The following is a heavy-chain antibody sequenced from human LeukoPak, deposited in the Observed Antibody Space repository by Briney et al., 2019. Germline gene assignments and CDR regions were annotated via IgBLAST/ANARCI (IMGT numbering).Heavy chain of an antibody. J-gene: IGHJ4*02. CDR3: ARRGGTGRSFDY. Sequence: PSETLSLTCTVSGGSISSSNYYWGWSRQPPGKGLEWIGSIYYSGSTYYNPSVKSRVTISVDTSKNQFSLNLSSVPASDTAVYYCARRGGTGRSFDYWGQGILVTVSS. D-gene: IGHD3-10*01. CDR2: IYYSGST. V-gene: IGHV4-39*01. CDR1: GGSISSSNYY.